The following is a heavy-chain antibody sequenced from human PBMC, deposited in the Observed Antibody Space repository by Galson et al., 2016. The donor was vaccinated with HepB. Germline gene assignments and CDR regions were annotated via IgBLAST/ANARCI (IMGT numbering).Heavy chain of an antibody. CDR1: GFSLRTSGVG. Sequence: PALVKPTQTLTLTCTFSGFSLRTSGVGVGWIRQPPGKALEWLASIHWDDDKRYSPSLKSRLSITTDPSKNQVVLTMTNLDPVDTATYYCAHIYCSGGSCSDFDSWGQGTLVTVSS. CDR2: IHWDDDK. V-gene: IGHV2-5*02. CDR3: AHIYCSGGSCSDFDS. D-gene: IGHD2-15*01. J-gene: IGHJ4*02.